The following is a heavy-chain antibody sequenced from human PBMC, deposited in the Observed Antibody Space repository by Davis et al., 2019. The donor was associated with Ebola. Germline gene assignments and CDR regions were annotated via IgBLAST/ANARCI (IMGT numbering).Heavy chain of an antibody. CDR1: GYTFTSYD. Sequence: ASVKVSCKASGYTFTSYDINWVRQATGQGLEWMGWMNPNSGNTGYAQKFQGRVTITRNTSISTAYMELSSLRSEDTAVYYCARFITTKATYYYYGMDVWGQGTTVTVSS. J-gene: IGHJ6*02. D-gene: IGHD3-22*01. CDR3: ARFITTKATYYYYGMDV. CDR2: MNPNSGNT. V-gene: IGHV1-8*03.